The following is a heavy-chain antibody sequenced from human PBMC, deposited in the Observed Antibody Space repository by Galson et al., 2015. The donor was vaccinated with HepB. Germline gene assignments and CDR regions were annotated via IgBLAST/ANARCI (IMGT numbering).Heavy chain of an antibody. CDR1: GFTFSRYT. CDR3: AGPGEEYNY. V-gene: IGHV3-48*02. CDR2: ISSSSSTI. J-gene: IGHJ4*02. D-gene: IGHD2/OR15-2a*01. Sequence: SLRLSCAASGFTFSRYTMNWVRQAPGKGLEWVSYISSSSSTIFYADSVKGRFTISRDNAKNSLYLQMNSLRDEDTAVYYRAGPGEEYNYWGQGTLVTVSS.